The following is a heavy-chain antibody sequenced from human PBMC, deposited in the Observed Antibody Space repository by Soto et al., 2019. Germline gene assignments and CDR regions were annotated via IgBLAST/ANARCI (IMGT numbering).Heavy chain of an antibody. Sequence: QVQLVESGGGLVKPGGSLRLSCAASGFTFSDYYMTWIRQAPGKGLQWVSHIDSSSGYSNYADSVKGRFDISRDNVKKSLYLHMNSLRAEDTAVYYCARSGDSSGYFWGIDHWGQGSLVTVSS. CDR2: IDSSSGYS. CDR3: ARSGDSSGYFWGIDH. D-gene: IGHD3-22*01. V-gene: IGHV3-11*06. CDR1: GFTFSDYY. J-gene: IGHJ4*02.